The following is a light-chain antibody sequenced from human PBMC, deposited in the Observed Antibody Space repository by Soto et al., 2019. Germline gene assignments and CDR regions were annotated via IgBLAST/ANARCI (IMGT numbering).Light chain of an antibody. V-gene: IGLV2-14*01. CDR3: SSCTSSSSYV. CDR1: SSDVGGYIY. J-gene: IGLJ1*01. Sequence: SVRTQPASVSGSAGQSVTISCTGTSSDVGGYIYVSWYQHHPGKAPKLMIYDVTSRPSGVCYRFSGSKSGNTASLTVSGLQAEDEADYYCSSCTSSSSYVLCTGTKVTVL. CDR2: DVT.